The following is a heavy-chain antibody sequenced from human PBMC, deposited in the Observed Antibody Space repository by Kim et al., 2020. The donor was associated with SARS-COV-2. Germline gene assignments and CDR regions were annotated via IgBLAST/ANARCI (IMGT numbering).Heavy chain of an antibody. D-gene: IGHD3-10*01. Sequence: GGSLRLSCAASGFTVSSNYMSWVRQAPGKGLEWVSVIYSGGSTYYADSVKGRFTISRDNSKNTLYLQMNSLRAEDTAVYYCARDRGGFPIGGSGSYYSDYWGQGTLVTVSS. CDR1: GFTVSSNY. CDR2: IYSGGST. J-gene: IGHJ4*02. V-gene: IGHV3-53*01. CDR3: ARDRGGFPIGGSGSYYSDY.